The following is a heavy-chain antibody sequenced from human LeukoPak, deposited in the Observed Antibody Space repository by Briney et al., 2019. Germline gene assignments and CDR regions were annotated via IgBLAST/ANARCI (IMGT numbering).Heavy chain of an antibody. CDR3: ARANDIVVVPAAKAAFDY. CDR2: INPNSGGT. CDR1: GYTFTGYY. D-gene: IGHD2-2*01. V-gene: IGHV1-2*02. J-gene: IGHJ4*02. Sequence: ASVKVSCKASGYTFTGYYMHWVRQAPGQGLEWMGWINPNSGGTNYAQKFQGRVTMTRDTSISTAYMELSRLRSDDTAVYYCARANDIVVVPAAKAAFDYWGQGTLVTVSS.